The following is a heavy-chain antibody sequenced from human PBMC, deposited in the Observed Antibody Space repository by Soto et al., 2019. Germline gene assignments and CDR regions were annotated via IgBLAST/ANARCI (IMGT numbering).Heavy chain of an antibody. J-gene: IGHJ3*02. CDR3: AIWEDYYDSSGYPDAFDI. V-gene: IGHV1-18*04. CDR1: GYTFTSYG. CDR2: ISAYNGNT. D-gene: IGHD3-22*01. Sequence: GASVKVSFKASGYTFTSYGISWLRQAPGQGLEWMGWISAYNGNTNYAQKLQGRVTMTTDTSTSTAYMELRSLRSDDTAVYYCAIWEDYYDSSGYPDAFDIWGQGTMVTVSS.